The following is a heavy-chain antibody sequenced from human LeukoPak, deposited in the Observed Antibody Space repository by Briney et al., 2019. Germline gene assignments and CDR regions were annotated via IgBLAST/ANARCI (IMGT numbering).Heavy chain of an antibody. CDR1: GFTFSVYG. CDR2: IWHDGTIK. V-gene: IGHV3-33*01. CDR3: ARAVGPFDY. Sequence: GGSLRLSCAASGFTFSVYGMHWVRQAPGKGLEWVAVIWHDGTIKYYADSVKGRFTISRDNSDDTLYLQMNSLRAEDPAVYHCARAVGPFDYWGQGTLVTVSS. J-gene: IGHJ4*02.